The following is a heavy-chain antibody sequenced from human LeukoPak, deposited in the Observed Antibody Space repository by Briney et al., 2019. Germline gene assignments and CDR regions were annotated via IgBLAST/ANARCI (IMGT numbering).Heavy chain of an antibody. J-gene: IGHJ4*02. CDR1: GFTFSSYG. CDR2: ISLDGSNK. Sequence: PGKSLRLSCAASGFTFSSYGMHWVRQAPGKGLEWVAVISLDGSNKDYADSVKGRFTISRDNSNNTLYLQMNSLRLDDRAIYYCAKGSRAATPHSWGQGTLVIVSS. CDR3: AKGSRAATPHS. D-gene: IGHD2-2*01. V-gene: IGHV3-30*18.